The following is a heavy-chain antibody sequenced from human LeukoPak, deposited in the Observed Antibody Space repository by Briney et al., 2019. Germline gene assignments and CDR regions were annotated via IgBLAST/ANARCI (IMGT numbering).Heavy chain of an antibody. J-gene: IGHJ5*02. V-gene: IGHV4-59*02. Sequence: PSETLSPTCTVFGGSVSNYYWNWIRQPPGKGLEWIGYIYYSGSTNYNPSLKSRVTISVDTSKNQFSLKLSSVTAADTAVYYCARGRDTGGGYDWFDPWGQGTLVTVSS. CDR1: GGSVSNYY. CDR3: ARGRDTGGGYDWFDP. D-gene: IGHD7-27*01. CDR2: IYYSGST.